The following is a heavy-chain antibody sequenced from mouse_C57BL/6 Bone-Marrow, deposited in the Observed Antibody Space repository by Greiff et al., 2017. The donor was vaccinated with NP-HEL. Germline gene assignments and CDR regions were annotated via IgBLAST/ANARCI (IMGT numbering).Heavy chain of an antibody. V-gene: IGHV5-6*02. D-gene: IGHD2-1*01. CDR3: ARVTTGFAY. J-gene: IGHJ3*01. Sequence: EVKLVESGGDLVKPGGSLKLSCAASGFTFSSYGMSWVRQTPDKRLEWVATISSGGSYTYYPDSVKGRFTISRDNAKNTLYLQMCRLKSEDTAMYYCARVTTGFAYWGQGTLVTVSA. CDR2: ISSGGSYT. CDR1: GFTFSSYG.